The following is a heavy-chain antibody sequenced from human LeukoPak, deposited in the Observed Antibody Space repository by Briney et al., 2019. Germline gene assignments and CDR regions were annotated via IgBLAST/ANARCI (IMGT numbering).Heavy chain of an antibody. CDR3: ARNRGDV. CDR1: GFTFTTYG. D-gene: IGHD3-10*01. Sequence: PGGSLRLSCSASGFTFTTYGMNWVRQAPGKGLEWVSSISSSSSYIYYADSVKGRFTISRDNAKNSLYLQMNSRRAEDTAVYYCARNRGDVWGKGTTVTVSS. CDR2: ISSSSSYI. J-gene: IGHJ6*04. V-gene: IGHV3-21*01.